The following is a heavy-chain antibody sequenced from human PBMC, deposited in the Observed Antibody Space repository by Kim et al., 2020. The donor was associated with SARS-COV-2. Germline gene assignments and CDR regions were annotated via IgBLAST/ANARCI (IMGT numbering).Heavy chain of an antibody. Sequence: SETLSLTCAVYGGSFSGYYWSWIRQPPGKGLEWIGEINHSGSTNYNPSLKSRVTISVDTSKNQFSLKLSSVTAADTAVYYCARGEAAAAVYYFDYWGQGTLVTVSS. CDR3: ARGEAAAAVYYFDY. V-gene: IGHV4-34*01. J-gene: IGHJ4*02. CDR2: INHSGST. D-gene: IGHD6-13*01. CDR1: GGSFSGYY.